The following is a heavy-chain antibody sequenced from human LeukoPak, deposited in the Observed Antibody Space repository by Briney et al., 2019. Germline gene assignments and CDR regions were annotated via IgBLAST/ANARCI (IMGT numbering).Heavy chain of an antibody. CDR1: GYSFTSYW. CDR2: IYPGDSDT. Sequence: GESLKISCKGSGYSFTSYWIGWVRQMPGKRLKWLGIIYPGDSDTRYSPSLQGQVTISADKSISTAYLQWSSLKASDTAMYYCARHMGTGIAPFDPWGQGTLVTVSS. J-gene: IGHJ5*02. V-gene: IGHV5-51*01. D-gene: IGHD6-13*01. CDR3: ARHMGTGIAPFDP.